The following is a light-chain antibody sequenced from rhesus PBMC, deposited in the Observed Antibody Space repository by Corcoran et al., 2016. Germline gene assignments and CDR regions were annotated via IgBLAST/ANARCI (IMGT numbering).Light chain of an antibody. CDR3: LQHNSYPWT. J-gene: IGKJ1*01. CDR2: APS. V-gene: IGKV1-28*01. CDR1: QGISSY. Sequence: DIQMTQSPSSLSASVGDTVTITCRASQGISSYLNWFQQKPGTAPKLLIYAPSLLESGVPSRFSGSGSGTEFTLTISSLHPECVAAYYCLQHNSYPWTFGQGTKVEIK.